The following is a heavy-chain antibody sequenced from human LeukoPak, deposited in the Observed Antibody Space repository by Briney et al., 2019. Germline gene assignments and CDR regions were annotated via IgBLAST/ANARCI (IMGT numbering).Heavy chain of an antibody. CDR1: GGSISSYY. Sequence: SETLSLTCTVSGGSISSYYWSWIRQPAGKGLEWIGRIYTSGSTNYNPSLKSRVTMSVDTSKNQFSLKLSSVTAADTAVYYCARDHLRTYYYGSGSYRYYYMDVWGKGTTVTISS. J-gene: IGHJ6*03. CDR3: ARDHLRTYYYGSGSYRYYYMDV. CDR2: IYTSGST. D-gene: IGHD3-10*01. V-gene: IGHV4-4*07.